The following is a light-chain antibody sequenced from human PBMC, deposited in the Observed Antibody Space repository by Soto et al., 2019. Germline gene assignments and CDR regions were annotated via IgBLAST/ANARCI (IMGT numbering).Light chain of an antibody. Sequence: QSALTQPASVSGSPGQSITISCTGTSSDVGGYNYVSWYQQHPGKAPKLMIYDVSNRPSGVSNRFSGSKSGNTASLTISGRQAEDEADYYCSSYTSSSTLVFGRGTKVIVL. CDR2: DVS. CDR3: SSYTSSSTLV. CDR1: SSDVGGYNY. V-gene: IGLV2-14*01. J-gene: IGLJ2*01.